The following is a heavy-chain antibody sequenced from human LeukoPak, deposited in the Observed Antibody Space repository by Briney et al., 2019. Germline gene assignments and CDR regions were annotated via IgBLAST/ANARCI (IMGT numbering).Heavy chain of an antibody. CDR1: GVPFSSYE. V-gene: IGHV3-48*03. CDR2: IDSRGITI. Sequence: GGSLRLSCEGSGVPFSSYEMNWLRQAPGKGLEWVSHIDSRGITIYCADSVKGRFTLSRDNAKNSIYLHLDSLRVEDTAIYYCARYSVGDLLDYCGQGTPVTVST. CDR3: ARYSVGDLLDY. D-gene: IGHD4-17*01. J-gene: IGHJ4*02.